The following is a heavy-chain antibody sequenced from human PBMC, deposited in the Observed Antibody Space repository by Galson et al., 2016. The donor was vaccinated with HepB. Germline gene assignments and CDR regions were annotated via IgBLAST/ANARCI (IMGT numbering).Heavy chain of an antibody. CDR2: ISYDGSKK. CDR1: GFTFISYG. D-gene: IGHD1-1*01. V-gene: IGHV3-30*03. Sequence: SLRLSCAASGFTFISYGMHWVRQAPGKGLQWVALISYDGSKKYYADSVKGRFTISRDNAKSSLFLQMNSLRAEDTAVYFCARAYQYTLDYWGQGTLVTVSS. J-gene: IGHJ4*02. CDR3: ARAYQYTLDY.